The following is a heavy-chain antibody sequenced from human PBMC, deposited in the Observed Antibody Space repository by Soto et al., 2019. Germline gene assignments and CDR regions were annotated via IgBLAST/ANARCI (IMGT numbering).Heavy chain of an antibody. Sequence: GGSLRLSCAASGVTLTTYSQNWVRQAPGMGLEWVSSITGTPNYRNYTDSVEGRFTISRDNAENSRYLQMNSLRVEDTGVYYCAREDGVVGDTSAFDHCGPGTLVTVPS. J-gene: IGHJ4*02. CDR2: ITGTPNYR. V-gene: IGHV3-21*01. CDR1: GVTLTTYS. CDR3: AREDGVVGDTSAFDH. D-gene: IGHD1-26*01.